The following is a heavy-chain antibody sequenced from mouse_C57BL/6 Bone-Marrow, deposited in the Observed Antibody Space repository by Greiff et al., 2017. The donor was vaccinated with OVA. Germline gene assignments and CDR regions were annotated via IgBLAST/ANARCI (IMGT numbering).Heavy chain of an antibody. Sequence: EVKLMESGAELVKPGASVKLSCTASGFNIKDYYMHWVQQRTEQGLEWIGRIDPEDGETKYAPKLQGKATITADTVSSTAYLQHSSLTAEETAVYYYVRDDYPWFAYRGQGTLVTVSA. V-gene: IGHV14-2*01. CDR1: GFNIKDYY. J-gene: IGHJ3*01. CDR2: IDPEDGET. D-gene: IGHD2-4*01. CDR3: VRDDYPWFAY.